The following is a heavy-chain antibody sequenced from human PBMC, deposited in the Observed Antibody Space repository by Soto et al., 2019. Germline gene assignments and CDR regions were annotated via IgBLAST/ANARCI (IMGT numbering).Heavy chain of an antibody. V-gene: IGHV2-5*02. CDR1: GFSLSTSGVG. J-gene: IGHJ4*02. Sequence: SGPTLVNPTQTLTLTCTFSGFSLSTSGVGVGWIRQPPGKALEWLALIYWDDDKRYSPSLKSRLTITKDTSKNQVVLTMTNMDPVDTATYYCAHRRSYCSGGSCYSGFDYWGQGTLVTSPQ. CDR2: IYWDDDK. CDR3: AHRRSYCSGGSCYSGFDY. D-gene: IGHD2-15*01.